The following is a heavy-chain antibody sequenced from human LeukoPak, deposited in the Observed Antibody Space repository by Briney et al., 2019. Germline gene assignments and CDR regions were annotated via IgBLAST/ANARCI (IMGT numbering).Heavy chain of an antibody. CDR2: IYTSGGT. CDR3: ARIIVGAIYDAFDI. D-gene: IGHD1-26*01. J-gene: IGHJ3*02. CDR1: GGSISSYY. Sequence: SETLSLTCTVSGGSISSYYWSWIRQPAGKGLEWIGRIYTSGGTNYNPSLRSRVTMSVDTSKNQFSLKLSSVTAADTAVYYCARIIVGAIYDAFDIWGQGTMVTVSS. V-gene: IGHV4-4*07.